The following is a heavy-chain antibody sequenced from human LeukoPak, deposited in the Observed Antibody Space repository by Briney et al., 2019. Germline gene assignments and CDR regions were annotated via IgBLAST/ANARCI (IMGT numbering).Heavy chain of an antibody. V-gene: IGHV3-7*01. J-gene: IGHJ4*02. Sequence: PGGSLRLSCAASGLAFSYYWMSWVRQAPGKGLEWVANIKEDGSEKHYVDSVKGRFTVSRDNVKNSLYLQMNSLRAEDMAVYYCAVYYSSGPIAYWGQGTLVTVSS. CDR3: AVYYSSGPIAY. CDR1: GLAFSYYW. D-gene: IGHD3-22*01. CDR2: IKEDGSEK.